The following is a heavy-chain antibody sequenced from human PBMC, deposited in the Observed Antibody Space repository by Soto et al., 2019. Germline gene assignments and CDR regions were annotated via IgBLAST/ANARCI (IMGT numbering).Heavy chain of an antibody. Sequence: PSETLSITRTVSGGSISSADYYWSWIRQPPGKGLEWIGYIYYSGSTYYNPSLKSRVTISVDTSKNQFSLKLSSVTAADTAVYYCARVSYDILTGSLFDYWGQGTLVTVSS. J-gene: IGHJ4*02. D-gene: IGHD3-9*01. V-gene: IGHV4-30-4*01. CDR3: ARVSYDILTGSLFDY. CDR2: IYYSGST. CDR1: GGSISSADYY.